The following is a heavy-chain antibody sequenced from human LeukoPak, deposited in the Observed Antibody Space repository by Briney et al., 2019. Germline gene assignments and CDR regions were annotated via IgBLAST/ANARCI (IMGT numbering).Heavy chain of an antibody. CDR2: IYHSGST. CDR1: AFSISRSIYY. D-gene: IGHD3-22*01. V-gene: IGHV4-39*07. CDR3: ARDSTPTYDSSGYYNY. Sequence: SETLSLTCTVSAFSISRSIYYWVWIRQPPGKGLEWVGSIYHSGSTYYNPSLKSRVTISVDGSKNQFSLKLSSVTAADTAVYYCARDSTPTYDSSGYYNYWGQGTLVTVSS. J-gene: IGHJ4*02.